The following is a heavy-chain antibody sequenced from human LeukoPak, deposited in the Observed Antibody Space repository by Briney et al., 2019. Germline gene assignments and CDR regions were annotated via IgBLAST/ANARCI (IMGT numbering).Heavy chain of an antibody. Sequence: QPGGSLRLSCAASGFTFSSYAMHWVRQAPGKGLEWVAVISYDGSNKYYADSVKGRFTISRDNSKNTLYLQMNSLRAEDTAVYYCARGSSWYFDYWGQGTLVTVSS. CDR1: GFTFSSYA. D-gene: IGHD6-13*01. CDR3: ARGSSWYFDY. J-gene: IGHJ4*02. V-gene: IGHV3-30-3*01. CDR2: ISYDGSNK.